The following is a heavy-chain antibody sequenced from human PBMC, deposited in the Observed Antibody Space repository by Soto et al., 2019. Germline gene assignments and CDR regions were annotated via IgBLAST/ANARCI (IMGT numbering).Heavy chain of an antibody. CDR1: GYTFTSYG. CDR2: ISAYNGNT. J-gene: IGHJ5*02. Sequence: ASVKVSCKASGYTFTSYGISWVRQAPGQGLEWMGWISAYNGNTNYAQKLQGRVTMTTDTSTSTAYMELRSLRSDDTAVCYCARRRYSSSSGGVDPWGQGTLVTVSS. CDR3: ARRRYSSSSGGVDP. V-gene: IGHV1-18*01. D-gene: IGHD6-6*01.